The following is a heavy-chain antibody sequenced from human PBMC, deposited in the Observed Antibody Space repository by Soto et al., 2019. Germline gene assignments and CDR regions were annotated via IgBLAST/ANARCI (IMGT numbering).Heavy chain of an antibody. CDR1: GYTFTSYD. J-gene: IGHJ5*02. CDR2: MNPNSGNT. CDR3: AGLDSQGISLVCSSPWFDR. Sequence: QVQLEQSGAEVKKPGDSVKVSCKTSGYTFTSYDINWVRQATAKVLEGMGWMNPNSGNTCYAQKFQGRVTITSNTSIGTAYMELSSLGSEDTAVYYCAGLDSQGISLVCSSPWFDRWGQGTLVTVSS. V-gene: IGHV1-8*01. D-gene: IGHD3-10*02.